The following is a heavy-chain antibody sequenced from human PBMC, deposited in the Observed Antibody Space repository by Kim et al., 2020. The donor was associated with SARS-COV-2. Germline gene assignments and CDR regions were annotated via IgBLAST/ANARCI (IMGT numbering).Heavy chain of an antibody. CDR1: GGSISSYY. CDR3: AGGWDSSSWYGFVNY. V-gene: IGHV4-59*08. J-gene: IGHJ4*02. Sequence: SETLSLTCTVSGGSISSYYWNWIRQPPGKGLEWIGYIYYSGSTNYNPSLKSRVTISVDTSKNQFSLKLSSVTAADTAVYYCAGGWDSSSWYGFVNYWGQGTLVTVSS. CDR2: IYYSGST. D-gene: IGHD6-13*01.